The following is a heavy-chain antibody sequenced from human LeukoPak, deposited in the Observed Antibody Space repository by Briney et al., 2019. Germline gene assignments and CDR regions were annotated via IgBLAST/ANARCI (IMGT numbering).Heavy chain of an antibody. D-gene: IGHD3-3*01. J-gene: IGHJ4*02. CDR2: IYSGGTT. Sequence: GGSLRLSCAASGFTVSSNSMSWVRQAPGKGLEWVSVIYSGGTTYYADSVKGRFTISKDNSKNTLYLQMNSLRAEDTAVYYCATFGVIVRNDYYDYWGQGALVAVSS. V-gene: IGHV3-66*01. CDR1: GFTVSSNS. CDR3: ATFGVIVRNDYYDY.